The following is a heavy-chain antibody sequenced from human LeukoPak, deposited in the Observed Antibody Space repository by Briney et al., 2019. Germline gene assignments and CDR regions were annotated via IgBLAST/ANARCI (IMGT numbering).Heavy chain of an antibody. Sequence: GGSLRLSCAASGFTFSSYALSWVRQAPGKGLEWVSVISGGGGTTHYAESVKGRFTISRDNSKNTLYMQMNSLRAEDTAVYYCARDYHDSSGSYGVDFWGQGTLVTVSS. CDR2: ISGGGGTT. V-gene: IGHV3-23*01. J-gene: IGHJ4*02. CDR3: ARDYHDSSGSYGVDF. CDR1: GFTFSSYA. D-gene: IGHD3-22*01.